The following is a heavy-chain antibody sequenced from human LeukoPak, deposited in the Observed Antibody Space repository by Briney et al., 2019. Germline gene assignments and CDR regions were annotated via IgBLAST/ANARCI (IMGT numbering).Heavy chain of an antibody. J-gene: IGHJ4*02. CDR3: ARGVASAGFYYFDY. CDR2: ISSNGGST. CDR1: GFTLSTYN. D-gene: IGHD6-13*01. V-gene: IGHV3-64*02. Sequence: GGSLRLSCAASGFTLSTYNMNWVRQAPGKGLEYVSVISSNGGSTYYADSVKGRFTISRDNSKNTLYLQMGSLRAEDMAVYYCARGVASAGFYYFDYWGQGTLVTVSS.